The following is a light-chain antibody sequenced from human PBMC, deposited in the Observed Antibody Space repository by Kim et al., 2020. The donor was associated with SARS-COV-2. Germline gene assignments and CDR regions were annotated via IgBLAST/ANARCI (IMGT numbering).Light chain of an antibody. CDR1: ESISSY. J-gene: IGKJ2*01. V-gene: IGKV1-39*01. CDR2: AAS. CDR3: QQSYRTMYT. Sequence: IQMTQSPSSLSASVGDRVTITCRASESISSYLNWYQQKPGKAPKLLIYAASNLQSGVPSRFSGSGSGRDFTLTISSLQVDDFATYYCQQSYRTMYTFGQGTKLEI.